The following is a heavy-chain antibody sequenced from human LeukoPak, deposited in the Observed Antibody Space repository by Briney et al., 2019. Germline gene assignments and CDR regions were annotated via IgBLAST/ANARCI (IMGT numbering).Heavy chain of an antibody. CDR3: AKTHGYSSSWYGGFHFED. CDR1: GFTFDDYA. Sequence: PGRSLRLSCAASGFTFDDYAMHWVRQAPGKGLEWVSGISWNSGSIGYADSVKGRFTISRDNAKNSLYLQMNSLTAEDTAFYYCAKTHGYSSSWYGGFHFEDWGQGTLVTVSS. J-gene: IGHJ4*02. D-gene: IGHD6-13*01. CDR2: ISWNSGSI. V-gene: IGHV3-9*01.